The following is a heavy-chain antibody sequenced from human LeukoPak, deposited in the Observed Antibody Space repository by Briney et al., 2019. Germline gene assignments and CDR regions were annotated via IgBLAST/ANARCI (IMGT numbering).Heavy chain of an antibody. CDR2: LYYSGSI. D-gene: IGHD1-26*01. V-gene: IGHV4-59*08. CDR3: AGHGELASLDY. CDR1: RGSISSYY. Sequence: PSETLSLTCTVSRGSISSYYWSWIRQPPGKGLEWIGSLYYSGSINYNPSLKSRVIISLDTSKNQYSLKLSSVTAADTAVYYCAGHGELASLDYWGQGTLVTVSS. J-gene: IGHJ4*02.